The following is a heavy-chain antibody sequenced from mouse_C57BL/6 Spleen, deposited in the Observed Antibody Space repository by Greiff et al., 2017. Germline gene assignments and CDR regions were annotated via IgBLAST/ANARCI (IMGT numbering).Heavy chain of an antibody. Sequence: VQLQQSGPELVKPGASVKISCKASGYAFSSSWMNWVKQRPGKGLEWIGRIYPGDGDTNYNGKFKGKATLTADKSSSTAYMQLSSLTSEDSAVYCCTRPGESSELDYWGQGTTLTVSS. CDR3: TRPGESSELDY. CDR1: GYAFSSSW. J-gene: IGHJ2*01. CDR2: IYPGDGDT. V-gene: IGHV1-82*01.